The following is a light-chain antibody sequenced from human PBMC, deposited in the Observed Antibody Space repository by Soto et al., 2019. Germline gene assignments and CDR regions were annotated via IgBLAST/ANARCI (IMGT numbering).Light chain of an antibody. V-gene: IGKV3-11*01. Sequence: EIVMTQSPATLSVSLGERATLSCRASQSVSSYLAWYQQKPGQGPRLLIYDASNRATGVSARFSGGGSGTDFTLTISSLEPEDFAVYYCHQRSSWPRGTFGQGTKVDIK. CDR1: QSVSSY. CDR3: HQRSSWPRGT. J-gene: IGKJ1*01. CDR2: DAS.